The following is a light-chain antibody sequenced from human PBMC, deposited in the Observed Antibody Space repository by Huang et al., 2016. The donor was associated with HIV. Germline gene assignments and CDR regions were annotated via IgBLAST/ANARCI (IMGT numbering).Light chain of an antibody. J-gene: IGKJ4*01. CDR1: QCISSY. V-gene: IGKV1-9*01. CDR3: QQLNTYPVT. Sequence: IQLTQSPSSLSASIGDRVTITCRASQCISSYLAWYQQKPGKAPQLLIYAASPLQSVVPSRFTGSGSGTDFTLIISSLQPEDFATYYCQQLNTYPVTFGGGTKVEIK. CDR2: AAS.